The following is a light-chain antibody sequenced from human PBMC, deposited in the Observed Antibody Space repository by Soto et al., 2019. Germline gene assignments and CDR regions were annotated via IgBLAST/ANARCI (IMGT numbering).Light chain of an antibody. CDR1: QSLSRW. Sequence: VEMTQSPSTLSASVGARVTISCRASQSLSRWLAWYQQKPGKAPKLLIYGTSSLKSGVPSRFSGSGSGTEFTLTINSLQPEDFATYYCQQLQCYPFTFGQGTRLEIK. CDR2: GTS. J-gene: IGKJ5*01. CDR3: QQLQCYPFT. V-gene: IGKV1-5*01.